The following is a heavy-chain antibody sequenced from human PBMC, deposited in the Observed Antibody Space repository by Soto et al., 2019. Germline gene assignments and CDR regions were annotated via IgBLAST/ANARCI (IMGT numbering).Heavy chain of an antibody. CDR2: IIPILGST. CDR3: AKKNPHGDSNKAWLDP. D-gene: IGHD2-8*01. CDR1: GGTFVSSA. J-gene: IGHJ5*02. V-gene: IGHV1-69*01. Sequence: QVQLLQSGAELREPGSSVRVSCTPSGGTFVSSAFAWVRQAPGGKMEWMGGIIPILGSTKYAEKFLGRLTIRADDSSRTAYLELSSLTFDDTAVYLCAKKNPHGDSNKAWLDPWGQGTLVTVST.